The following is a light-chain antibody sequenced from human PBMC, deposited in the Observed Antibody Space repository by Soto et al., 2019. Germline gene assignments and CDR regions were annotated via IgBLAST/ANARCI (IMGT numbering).Light chain of an antibody. CDR2: GAS. V-gene: IGKV3-15*01. J-gene: IGKJ1*01. Sequence: EIVMTQSPATLSVSPGERATLSCRASQSVSSNLAWYQQKPGQAPRLLIYGASTRATGIPARFSGSGSGTAFTLTSSTLQPEDFAVYYCQHYNNWPPWTFGQGTKVEIK. CDR1: QSVSSN. CDR3: QHYNNWPPWT.